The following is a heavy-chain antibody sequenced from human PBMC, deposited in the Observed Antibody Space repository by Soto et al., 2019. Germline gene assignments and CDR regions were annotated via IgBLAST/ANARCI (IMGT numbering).Heavy chain of an antibody. CDR1: GGSFSGYY. V-gene: IGHV4-34*01. CDR3: AVEKATIGSFDD. CDR2: INHSGST. D-gene: IGHD5-12*01. J-gene: IGHJ4*02. Sequence: PSETLSLTCAVYGGSFSGYYWTWIRQPPGTGLEWIGEINHSGSTNYNPSLKSRVTISVDTSKNQFSLKLSSVTAADTAVYYCAVEKATIGSFDDWGQGTLVTVSS.